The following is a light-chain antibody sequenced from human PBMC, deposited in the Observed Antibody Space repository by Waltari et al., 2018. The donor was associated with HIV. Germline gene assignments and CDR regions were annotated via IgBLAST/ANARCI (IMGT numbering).Light chain of an antibody. CDR3: QQDESTPLA. V-gene: IGKV4-1*01. Sequence: DIVMTQSPDSLAVSLGERATINCKSSQSVLYNSNNKNFLAWYQQKPGQPPKVHIYWASSRGSGVPDRVSGSGSGTDFSRTISSLQAEDVAVYYCQQDESTPLAFGGGTKGGIK. J-gene: IGKJ4*01. CDR2: WAS. CDR1: QSVLYNSNNKNF.